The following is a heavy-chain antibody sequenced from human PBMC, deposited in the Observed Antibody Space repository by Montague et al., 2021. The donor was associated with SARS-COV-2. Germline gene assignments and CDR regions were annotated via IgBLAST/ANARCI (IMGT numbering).Heavy chain of an antibody. CDR2: ISGRGSYT. Sequence: SLRLPCAASGFTFSDYYMSWIRQAPGKGLEWVSYISGRGSYTDYADSVKGRFTISRDNARKSLYLEMNSLRAEDTAVYYCARLVGVESNRRDYFNYWGQGTLVTVSS. V-gene: IGHV3-11*03. CDR1: GFTFSDYY. J-gene: IGHJ4*02. D-gene: IGHD1-14*01. CDR3: ARLVGVESNRRDYFNY.